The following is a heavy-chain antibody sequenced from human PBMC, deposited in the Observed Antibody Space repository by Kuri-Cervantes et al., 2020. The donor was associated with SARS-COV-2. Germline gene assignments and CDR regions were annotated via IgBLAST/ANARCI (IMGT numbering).Heavy chain of an antibody. CDR2: IDWDDDK. Sequence: SGPTLVKPTQTLTLTCTFSGFSLSTSGMCVSWIRQPPRKALEWLARIDWDDDKYYSTSLKTRLTISKDTSKNQVVLTMTNMDPVDTATYYCAHRRGYSYGENWFDPWGQGTLVTVSS. CDR3: AHRRGYSYGENWFDP. J-gene: IGHJ5*02. D-gene: IGHD5-18*01. CDR1: GFSLSTSGMC. V-gene: IGHV2-70*12.